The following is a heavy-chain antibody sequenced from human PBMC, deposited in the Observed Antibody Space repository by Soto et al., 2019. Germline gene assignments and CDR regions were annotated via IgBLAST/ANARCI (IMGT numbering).Heavy chain of an antibody. Sequence: QVQLQESGPGLVKPSQTLSLTCTVSGGSISSGGYYWSWIRQQPGKGLEWIGYIYYSGSTYYNPSLQSRVTISVDTSKNQFSLKLSSVTPADTAVYYCARGYCSSTSCPPFDYWGQGTLVTVSS. CDR1: GGSISSGGYY. V-gene: IGHV4-31*03. D-gene: IGHD2-2*01. CDR2: IYYSGST. CDR3: ARGYCSSTSCPPFDY. J-gene: IGHJ4*02.